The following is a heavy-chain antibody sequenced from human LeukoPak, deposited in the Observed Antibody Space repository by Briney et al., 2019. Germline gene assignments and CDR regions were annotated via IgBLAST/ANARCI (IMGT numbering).Heavy chain of an antibody. V-gene: IGHV4-39*01. Sequence: SETLSLTCTVSGGSISSSSYYWGWIRQPPGKGLEWIGSIYYSGSTYYNPSLKSRVNISVDTSKHQFSLKLSSVTAADTAVYYCARLDYGSGSYIFDYWGQGTLVTVSS. D-gene: IGHD3-10*01. J-gene: IGHJ4*02. CDR1: GGSISSSSYY. CDR3: ARLDYGSGSYIFDY. CDR2: IYYSGST.